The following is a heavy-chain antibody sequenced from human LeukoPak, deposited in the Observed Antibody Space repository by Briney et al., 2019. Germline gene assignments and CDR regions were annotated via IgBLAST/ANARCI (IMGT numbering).Heavy chain of an antibody. Sequence: GGSLRLSCAASGFTFSSYSMNWVRQTPGQGLEWVSSISSSSSYIYYADSVKGRFTISRDNSKNSLYLQMNSLRAEDTAVYYCARDKSLHCTNGVCYTGAWYYYYGMDVWGQGTTVTVSS. CDR2: ISSSSSYI. J-gene: IGHJ6*02. CDR1: GFTFSSYS. CDR3: ARDKSLHCTNGVCYTGAWYYYYGMDV. V-gene: IGHV3-21*01. D-gene: IGHD2-8*01.